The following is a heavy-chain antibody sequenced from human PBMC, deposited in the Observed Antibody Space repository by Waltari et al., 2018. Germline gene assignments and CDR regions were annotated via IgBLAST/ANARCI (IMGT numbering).Heavy chain of an antibody. CDR3: ARHDSGTTVTIGHSYFDY. J-gene: IGHJ4*02. V-gene: IGHV4-59*05. D-gene: IGHD4-17*01. CDR1: GFTFSSYAMH. Sequence: QVQLVESGGGVVQPGRYLRLSCAAYGFTFSSYAMHWVRQATGKGLEWIGGIYYNGSTYYNPSLKSRVTISVDTSKNQFSLKLSSVTAADTAVYYCARHDSGTTVTIGHSYFDYWGQGTLVTVSS. CDR2: IYYNGST.